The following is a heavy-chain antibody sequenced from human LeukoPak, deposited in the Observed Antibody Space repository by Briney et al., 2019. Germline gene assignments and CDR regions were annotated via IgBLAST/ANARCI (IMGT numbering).Heavy chain of an antibody. CDR2: IKQDGSEK. J-gene: IGHJ4*02. CDR1: GFTFNTYA. D-gene: IGHD3-3*01. V-gene: IGHV3-7*01. Sequence: GGSLRLSCAGSGFTFNTYAMSWVRQAPGKGLEGVANIKQDGSEKYYVDSVKGRFTISRDNAKNSLYLQMNSLRAEDTAVYYCAKDGSYSDFWSGVCDYWGQGTLVTVSS. CDR3: AKDGSYSDFWSGVCDY.